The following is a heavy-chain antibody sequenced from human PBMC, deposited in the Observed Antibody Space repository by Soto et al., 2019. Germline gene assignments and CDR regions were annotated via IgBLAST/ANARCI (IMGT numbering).Heavy chain of an antibody. CDR2: VTHSGTA. J-gene: IGHJ4*02. Sequence: SQTLALTCAVSGGSIDSGAFSLSWIRQPPGKGLEWIGYVTHSGTAYSIPSLNGRLTLSVDSSQTQFSLKLTSLTAADSAFYYCARIHWAQSSLDYWGRGILVTASS. V-gene: IGHV4-30-2*01. CDR3: ARIHWAQSSLDY. D-gene: IGHD6-19*01. CDR1: GGSIDSGAFS.